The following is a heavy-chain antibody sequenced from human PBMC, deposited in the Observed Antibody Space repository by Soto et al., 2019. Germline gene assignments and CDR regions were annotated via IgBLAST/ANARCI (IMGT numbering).Heavy chain of an antibody. J-gene: IGHJ6*02. Sequence: QVQLVQSGAEVKKPGSSVKVSCKASGGSLGNYGISWVRQAPGQGLEWMGGIIPVFGTANYAQKFQGRVTITADESTSIVYMDVTSLRSEDTAVYYCARGDATKVVVTTYYAMDVWGQGTTVTVSS. CDR1: GGSLGNYG. V-gene: IGHV1-69*12. CDR3: ARGDATKVVVTTYYAMDV. D-gene: IGHD3-9*01. CDR2: IIPVFGTA.